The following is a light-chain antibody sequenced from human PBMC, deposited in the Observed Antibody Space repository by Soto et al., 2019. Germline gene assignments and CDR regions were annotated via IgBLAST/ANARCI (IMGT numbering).Light chain of an antibody. CDR1: QSLLHSSGYNY. V-gene: IGKV2-28*01. Sequence: DIMMTMSPLSLPVPPASPASITCRSSQSLLHSSGYNYLDWYLRKPGQSPQVXIYLGSNRASGVPDRFSGSGSGTDVTLKISRVEAEDVGVYYCMQALQTPPTFGQGTRLEIK. CDR2: LGS. CDR3: MQALQTPPT. J-gene: IGKJ5*01.